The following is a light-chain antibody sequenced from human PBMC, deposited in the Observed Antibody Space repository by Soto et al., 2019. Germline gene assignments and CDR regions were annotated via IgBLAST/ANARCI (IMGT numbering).Light chain of an antibody. CDR2: GAS. V-gene: IGKV3-20*01. CDR3: QQYGNSPIT. J-gene: IGKJ5*01. Sequence: DIVLTQSPGPLSLSPGERATLSCRASQSVTNNYLAWYQQKPGQAPRRLIDGASSRATGVPDRFSGTGSGTDFTLTISRLEPEDFAVFYCQQYGNSPITFGQGTRLEIK. CDR1: QSVTNNY.